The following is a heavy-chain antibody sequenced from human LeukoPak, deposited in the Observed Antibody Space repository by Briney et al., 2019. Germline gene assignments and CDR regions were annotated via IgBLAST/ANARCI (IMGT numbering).Heavy chain of an antibody. CDR2: IYRGGST. CDR1: GFTVSSNY. D-gene: IGHD6-13*01. CDR3: GGRSSDSSSWSAFDI. J-gene: IGHJ3*02. Sequence: GGSPRLSCAASGFTVSSNYMSWVRQAPGKGLEWVSVIYRGGSTYYADSVKGRFTISRDNSKNTLYLQMNSLRAEDTAVYYCGGRSSDSSSWSAFDIWGQGTMVTVSS. V-gene: IGHV3-53*01.